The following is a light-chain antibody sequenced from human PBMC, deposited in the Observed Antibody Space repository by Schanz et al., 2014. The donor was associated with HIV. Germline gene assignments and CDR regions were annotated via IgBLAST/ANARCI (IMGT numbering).Light chain of an antibody. CDR3: QQYNDGSYT. V-gene: IGKV1-5*03. CDR2: LSS. J-gene: IGKJ2*01. CDR1: QYISTW. Sequence: IQMTQSPSTLSASVGDRVTITCRARQYISTWLAWYQQSPGKAPKLLIYLSSSLESGVPSRFSGSGSGTEFTLTISSLQPDDFATYYCQQYNDGSYTFGQGTKLEIK.